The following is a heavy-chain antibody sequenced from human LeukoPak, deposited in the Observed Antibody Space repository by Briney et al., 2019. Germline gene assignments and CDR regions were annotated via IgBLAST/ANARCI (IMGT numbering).Heavy chain of an antibody. Sequence: GGSLRLSCAVSGFTVNNNGMTWVRQAPGKGLEWVSHITASGTAMFYADSVKGRFTISRDNAKNSLYLQMNSLRDEDTAVYYCASSGSYRFDYWGQGTLVTVSS. CDR1: GFTVNNNG. V-gene: IGHV3-48*02. J-gene: IGHJ4*02. CDR3: ASSGSYRFDY. CDR2: ITASGTAM. D-gene: IGHD1-26*01.